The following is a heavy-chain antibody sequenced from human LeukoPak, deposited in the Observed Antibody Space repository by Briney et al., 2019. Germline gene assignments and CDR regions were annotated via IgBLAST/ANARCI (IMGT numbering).Heavy chain of an antibody. Sequence: PGGSLRLSCAASGFTFSSYGMHWVRQAPGKGLEWLEVIWYDGSNKYYADSVKGRFTISRDNSKNTLYLQMNSLRAEDTAVYYCAKDPRWDTNYYFDYWGQGTLVTVSS. V-gene: IGHV3-33*06. D-gene: IGHD1-26*01. CDR3: AKDPRWDTNYYFDY. CDR2: IWYDGSNK. J-gene: IGHJ4*02. CDR1: GFTFSSYG.